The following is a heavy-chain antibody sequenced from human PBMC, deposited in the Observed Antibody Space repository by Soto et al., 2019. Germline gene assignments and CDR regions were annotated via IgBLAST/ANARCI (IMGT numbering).Heavy chain of an antibody. Sequence: QVQLQESGPGLVKPSDTLSLTCTVSGVSISSYYWSWIRQPPGKGLEWIGYIYYSGSTNYNPSLKSRVTISVDTSKNQFSLKLSSVTAADTAVYYCARRWGDAFDFWGQGTMLTVSS. J-gene: IGHJ3*01. CDR1: GVSISSYY. CDR3: ARRWGDAFDF. CDR2: IYYSGST. D-gene: IGHD3-16*01. V-gene: IGHV4-59*08.